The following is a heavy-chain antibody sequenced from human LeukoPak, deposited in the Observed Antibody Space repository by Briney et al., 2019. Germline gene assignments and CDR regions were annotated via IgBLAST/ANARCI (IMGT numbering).Heavy chain of an antibody. CDR3: ARDYDFWSGYYGWYFDL. J-gene: IGHJ2*01. CDR1: GFTFSGYS. D-gene: IGHD3-3*01. CDR2: ISSSSSYI. V-gene: IGHV3-21*01. Sequence: GGSLRLSCAASGFTFSGYSMNWVRQAPGKGLEWVSSISSSSSYIYYADSVKGRFTISRDNAKNSLYLQMNSLRAEDTAVYYCARDYDFWSGYYGWYFDLWGRGTLVTVSS.